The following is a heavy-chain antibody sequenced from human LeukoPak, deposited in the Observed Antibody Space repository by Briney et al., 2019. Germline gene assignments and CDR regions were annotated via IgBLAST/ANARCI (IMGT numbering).Heavy chain of an antibody. CDR1: GGSISSSSYY. J-gene: IGHJ4*02. V-gene: IGHV4-39*01. Sequence: SETLSLTCTVSGGSISSSSYYWGWIRQPPGKGLEWTGSIYYSGSTYYNPSLKSRVTISVDTSKNQFSLKLSSVTAADTAVYYCARHQLRYSYASRWGQGTLVTVSS. CDR3: ARHQLRYSYASR. CDR2: IYYSGST. D-gene: IGHD5-18*01.